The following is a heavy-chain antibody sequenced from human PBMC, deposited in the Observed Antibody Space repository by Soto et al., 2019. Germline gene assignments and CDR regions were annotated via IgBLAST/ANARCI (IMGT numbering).Heavy chain of an antibody. CDR1: GGSVSSGSYY. J-gene: IGHJ3*02. V-gene: IGHV4-61*01. Sequence: QVQLQESGPGLVKPSETLSLTCTVSGGSVSSGSYYWSWIRQPPGKGLEWIGYIYYSGSTNYNPSLKSRVTISVDTSKNQFSLKLSSLTAADTAVYYCARGSGPKDAFDIWGQGTMVTVSS. D-gene: IGHD2-15*01. CDR2: IYYSGST. CDR3: ARGSGPKDAFDI.